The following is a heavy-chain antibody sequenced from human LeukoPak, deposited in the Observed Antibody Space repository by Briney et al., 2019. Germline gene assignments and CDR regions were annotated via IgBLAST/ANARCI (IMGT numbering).Heavy chain of an antibody. J-gene: IGHJ4*02. Sequence: GGSLRLSCAGSGFIFEDYGVSWVRQVPGKGLEWVSGINWNGDSTGYADSVKGRFTISRDNAKNSLYLQMNSLRAEDTAVYYCAKSAGYYLDYWGQGTLVTVSS. D-gene: IGHD3-22*01. CDR2: INWNGDST. V-gene: IGHV3-20*04. CDR1: GFIFEDYG. CDR3: AKSAGYYLDY.